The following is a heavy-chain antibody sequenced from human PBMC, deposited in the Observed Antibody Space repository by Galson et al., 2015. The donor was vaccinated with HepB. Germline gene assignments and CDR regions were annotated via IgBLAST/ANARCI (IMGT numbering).Heavy chain of an antibody. CDR1: EFTFSNYW. Sequence: SLRLSCAVSEFTFSNYWMSWLRQAPGKGLEWVANINQDGSEKYYVDSVRGRFTISRDNAENSLYLQMNSLRAEDTAVYYCARDGSGYSSDWGQGTLVTVSS. J-gene: IGHJ4*02. D-gene: IGHD6-19*01. CDR2: INQDGSEK. V-gene: IGHV3-7*01. CDR3: ARDGSGYSSD.